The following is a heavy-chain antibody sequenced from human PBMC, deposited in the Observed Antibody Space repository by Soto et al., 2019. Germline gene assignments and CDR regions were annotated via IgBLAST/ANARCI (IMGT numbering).Heavy chain of an antibody. V-gene: IGHV3-23*01. J-gene: IGHJ5*01. CDR3: VKERSGHSYADS. CDR1: GFIFSNYA. D-gene: IGHD5-18*01. Sequence: LRLSCVASGFIFSNYAISWLRQGPGKGLEWVSAISGSGGSTYYADSVKGRFTISRDNSKNTVYLQMNSLRVEDSAVYYCVKERSGHSYADSWGHGTLVTVSS. CDR2: ISGSGGST.